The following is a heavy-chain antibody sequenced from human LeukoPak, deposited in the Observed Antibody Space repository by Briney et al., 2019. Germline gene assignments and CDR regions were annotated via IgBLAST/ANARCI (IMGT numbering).Heavy chain of an antibody. CDR1: GYTFTGYY. V-gene: IGHV1-2*02. J-gene: IGHJ4*02. Sequence: ASVKVSCKASGYTFTGYYIHWVRQAPGQGLEWMGWINGDTNYAQKFQGRVTMTRDTSISTAYMELSSLRSEDTAVYYCARVFRSSGWYVYFDYWGQGTLVTVSS. D-gene: IGHD6-19*01. CDR2: INGDT. CDR3: ARVFRSSGWYVYFDY.